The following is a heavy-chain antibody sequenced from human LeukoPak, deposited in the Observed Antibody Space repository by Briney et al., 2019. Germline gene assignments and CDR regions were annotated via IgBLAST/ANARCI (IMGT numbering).Heavy chain of an antibody. CDR2: IIPFLGTA. CDR1: GYTFTDYY. D-gene: IGHD3-22*01. CDR3: ATTQTSGYYSWGWFDP. Sequence: SVKVSCKAFGYTFTDYYIHWVRQAPGQGPEWMGGIIPFLGTAKDAQKFQGRVTITADQSTSTAYMELSSLRSEDTAVYYCATTQTSGYYSWGWFDPWGQGTLVTVSS. V-gene: IGHV1-69*10. J-gene: IGHJ5*02.